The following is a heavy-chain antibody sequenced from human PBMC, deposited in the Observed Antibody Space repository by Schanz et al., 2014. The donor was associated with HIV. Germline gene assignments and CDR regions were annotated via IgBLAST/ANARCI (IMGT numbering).Heavy chain of an antibody. V-gene: IGHV3-30*03. J-gene: IGHJ4*02. Sequence: QVQLVESGGGVVQPGRSLRLSCAASGFTFSTYGMHWVRQAPGKGLEWVAVISYDGSNKYYADSVKGRFTISRDNSKSTLYLQLNSLRAEDTAVYYCARGLGYWGQGTLVTVSS. CDR1: GFTFSTYG. CDR3: ARGLGY. CDR2: ISYDGSNK.